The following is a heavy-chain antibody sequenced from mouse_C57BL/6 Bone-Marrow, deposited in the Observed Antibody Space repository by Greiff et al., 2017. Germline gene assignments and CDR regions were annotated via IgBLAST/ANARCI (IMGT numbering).Heavy chain of an antibody. CDR3: ARSNWGYAMDY. J-gene: IGHJ4*01. D-gene: IGHD4-1*02. CDR2: IDPSDSYT. Sequence: QVQLQQPGAELVMPGASVKLSCKASGYTFTSYWMHWVKQRPGQGLEWIGEIDPSDSYTNYNQKFKGKSTLTVDKSSSTAYMQLSSLTSEDSAVYYCARSNWGYAMDYWGQGTSVTVSS. CDR1: GYTFTSYW. V-gene: IGHV1-69*01.